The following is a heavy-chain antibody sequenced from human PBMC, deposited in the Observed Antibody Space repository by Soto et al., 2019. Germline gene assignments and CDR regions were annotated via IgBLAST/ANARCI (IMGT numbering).Heavy chain of an antibody. CDR3: ARVRVKYGSVNGVAFDI. D-gene: IGHD7-27*01. J-gene: IGHJ3*02. CDR1: GGSISSYY. CDR2: IYYSGST. Sequence: SETLSLTCTVSGGSISSYYWSWIRQPPGKGLEWIGYIYYSGSTNYNPSLKSRVTISVDTSKNQFSLKLSSVTAADTAVYYCARVRVKYGSVNGVAFDIWGQGTMVTVSS. V-gene: IGHV4-59*01.